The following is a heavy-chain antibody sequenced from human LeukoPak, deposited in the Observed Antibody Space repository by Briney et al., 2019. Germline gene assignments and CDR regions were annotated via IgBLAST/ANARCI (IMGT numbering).Heavy chain of an antibody. CDR3: ARDRGSGLRYFDF. D-gene: IGHD3-22*01. V-gene: IGHV4-39*07. Sequence: SETLSLTCTVSGGSISSSSYYWGWIRQPPGKGLEWIGSIYYSGSTYYNPSLKSRTTISVDTSKNQFSLMLSSVTAADTAVYYCARDRGSGLRYFDFWGRGTLVTVSS. J-gene: IGHJ4*02. CDR2: IYYSGST. CDR1: GGSISSSSYY.